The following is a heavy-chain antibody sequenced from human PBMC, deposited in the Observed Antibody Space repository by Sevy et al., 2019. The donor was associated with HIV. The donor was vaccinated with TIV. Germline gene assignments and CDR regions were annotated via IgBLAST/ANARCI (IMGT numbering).Heavy chain of an antibody. J-gene: IGHJ3*02. CDR3: ARGTHDYGDYDRDAFDI. D-gene: IGHD4-17*01. CDR1: EFTFSSYS. CDR2: ISGGGTYI. Sequence: WGSLRLSCATSEFTFSSYSMNWVRQAPGNGLEWVSSISGGGTYIYYADSVKGRFTISRDNAKNSLSLQMNSLRAEDTAVYYCARGTHDYGDYDRDAFDIWGQGTMVTVSS. V-gene: IGHV3-21*01.